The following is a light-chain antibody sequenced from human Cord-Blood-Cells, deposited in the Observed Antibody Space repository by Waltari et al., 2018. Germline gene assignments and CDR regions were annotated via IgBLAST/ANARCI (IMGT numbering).Light chain of an antibody. V-gene: IGLV2-14*01. CDR3: SSYTSSSTVV. Sequence: QSAQTQPASVSGSPGQSITISCTGTSSDVGGYNYVSWYQQHPGKAPKLMIYEVSNRPSGVSNRFSGPKSGNTASLTISGLQAEDEADYYCSSYTSSSTVVFGGGTKLTVL. CDR1: SSDVGGYNY. J-gene: IGLJ2*01. CDR2: EVS.